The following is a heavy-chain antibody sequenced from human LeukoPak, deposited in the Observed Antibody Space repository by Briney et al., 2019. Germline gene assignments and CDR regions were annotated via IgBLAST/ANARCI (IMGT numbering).Heavy chain of an antibody. CDR3: ARAHERGATIKGKWFDP. CDR1: GRSISSYY. V-gene: IGHV4-39*07. D-gene: IGHD5-12*01. Sequence: PSETLSLTCTVSGRSISSYYWGWIRQPPGKGLEWIGSIYYSGSTYYNPSLKSRVTISVDTSKNQFSLKLSSVTAADTAVYYCARAHERGATIKGKWFDPWGQGTLVTVSS. J-gene: IGHJ5*02. CDR2: IYYSGST.